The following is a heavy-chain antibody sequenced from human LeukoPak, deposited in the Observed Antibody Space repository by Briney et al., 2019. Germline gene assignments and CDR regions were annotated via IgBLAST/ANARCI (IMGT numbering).Heavy chain of an antibody. CDR3: AKDLDQLDY. Sequence: SQTLSLTCTVSGGSLSSGSYYWSWVRQPAGKGLEWIGRIYTSGSSKYNPSLKSRVTISVDTSKNQFTLKLTSVTAADTAVYYCAKDLDQLDYWGQGTLVTVSS. CDR1: GGSLSSGSYY. CDR2: IYTSGSS. J-gene: IGHJ4*02. V-gene: IGHV4-61*02.